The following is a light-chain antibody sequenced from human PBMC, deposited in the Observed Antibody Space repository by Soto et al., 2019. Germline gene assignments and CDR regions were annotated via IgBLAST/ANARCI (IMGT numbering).Light chain of an antibody. CDR2: DDD. CDR3: SSYANSRTGI. J-gene: IGLJ2*01. Sequence: QSVLTQPASVSGSPGQSITISCTGTSSDVGGNYVSWYVSWYQQHPGKVPKLIIYDDDDRPSGVSNRFSGSKSGSTASLTISGLQAEDEADYYCSSYANSRTGIFGGGTKLTVL. CDR1: SSDVGGNYVSWY. V-gene: IGLV2-14*03.